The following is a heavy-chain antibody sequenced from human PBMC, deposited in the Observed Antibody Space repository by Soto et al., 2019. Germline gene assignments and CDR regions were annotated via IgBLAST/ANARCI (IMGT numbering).Heavy chain of an antibody. CDR3: ARLLEHDFWSGSYSTDWDVMDV. CDR1: GGSISNHYY. V-gene: IGHV4-39*01. J-gene: IGHJ6*02. Sequence: QLQLQESGPGLVKPSETLSLTCTVSGGSISNHYYWAWIRQPPGEGLEWIATIYNSGGTYYNPSLKSRVTLSVDTAKSQFSLNLTSVTAADTAVYYCARLLEHDFWSGSYSTDWDVMDVWGQGTTVTVSS. CDR2: IYNSGGT. D-gene: IGHD3-3*01.